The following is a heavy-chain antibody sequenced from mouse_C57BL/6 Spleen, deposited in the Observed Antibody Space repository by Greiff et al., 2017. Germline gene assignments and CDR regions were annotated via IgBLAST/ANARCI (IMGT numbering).Heavy chain of an antibody. D-gene: IGHD4-1*01. CDR3: TGSGTGAMDY. J-gene: IGHJ4*01. Sequence: EVKLVESGGGLVQPGGSMKLSCVASGFTFSNYWMNWVRQSPEKGLEWVAQIRLKSDNYATHYAESVKGRFTISRDDSKSSGYLQLNYLRAEDTGIYYCTGSGTGAMDYWGQGTSVTVSS. CDR1: GFTFSNYW. CDR2: IRLKSDNYAT. V-gene: IGHV6-3*01.